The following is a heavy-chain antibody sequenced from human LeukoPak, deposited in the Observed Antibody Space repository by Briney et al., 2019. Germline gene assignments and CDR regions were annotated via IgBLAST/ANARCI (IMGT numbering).Heavy chain of an antibody. CDR3: MRSGTYVFDC. Sequence: GGSLRLSCAASGFTFSNYWMSWVRQAPGKGLEWVANIKQDGSDIYYVDPVKGRFTISRDNAKNSLYLQMNSLRAEDTAVYYCMRSGTYVFDCWGQGTLVTVSS. CDR1: GFTFSNYW. J-gene: IGHJ4*02. D-gene: IGHD1-26*01. CDR2: IKQDGSDI. V-gene: IGHV3-7*01.